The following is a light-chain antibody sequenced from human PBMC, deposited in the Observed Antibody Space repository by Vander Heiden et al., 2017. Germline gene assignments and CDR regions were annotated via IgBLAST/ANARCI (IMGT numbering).Light chain of an antibody. Sequence: EMALTQFPGSLSLSFGGRAALSCRASQSVHNNLAWFQQRPGQAPRLLIYGASSRATDVPDRFSASGSGTDFTLTINSLQSEDVASYYCQQYSSWPFNFGQGTKVEI. J-gene: IGKJ2*01. CDR3: QQYSSWPFN. CDR1: QSVHNN. CDR2: GAS. V-gene: IGKV3D-15*01.